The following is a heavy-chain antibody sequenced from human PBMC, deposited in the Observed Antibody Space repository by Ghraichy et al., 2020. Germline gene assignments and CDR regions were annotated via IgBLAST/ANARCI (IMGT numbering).Heavy chain of an antibody. V-gene: IGHV3-48*04. CDR2: IGSSSGNI. CDR1: GFTLSNYR. Sequence: GESLNISCAASGFTLSNYRFDWVRQAPGKGLEWISYIGSSSGNIYYADSAKGRFTISRDNAKNSLYLQMNSLRAEDTAVYFCARDARIHVPAARGYYYTMDVWGQGTTVTVSS. J-gene: IGHJ6*02. D-gene: IGHD2-2*01. CDR3: ARDARIHVPAARGYYYTMDV.